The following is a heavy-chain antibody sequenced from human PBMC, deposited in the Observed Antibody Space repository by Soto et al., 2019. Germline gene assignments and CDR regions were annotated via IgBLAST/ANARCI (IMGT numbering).Heavy chain of an antibody. D-gene: IGHD2-2*01. CDR2: IYRSGGT. V-gene: IGHV4-4*07. J-gene: IGHJ5*01. CDR1: GGSVSNFY. CDR3: ARSSNKDSWFDS. Sequence: SEALSLTCTVSGGSVSNFYLNWIRQPAGKGLEWIGRIYRSGGTNYNPSLRSRVTMAVDTSKNQFSLKLNSVTAADPAVYYCARSSNKDSWFDSWGQGTLVTVPS.